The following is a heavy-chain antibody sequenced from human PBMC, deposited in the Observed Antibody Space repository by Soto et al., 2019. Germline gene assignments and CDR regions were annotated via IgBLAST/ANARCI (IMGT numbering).Heavy chain of an antibody. J-gene: IGHJ4*02. CDR1: GYTFTSYD. Sequence: ASVKVSCKASGYTFTSYDINWVRQATGQGLEWMGWMNPNSGNTGYAQKFQGRVTMTRNTSISTAYMELSSLRSEDTAVYYCARGRRACSSTSCLKYYFDYWGQGTLVTVS. V-gene: IGHV1-8*01. CDR2: MNPNSGNT. D-gene: IGHD2-2*01. CDR3: ARGRRACSSTSCLKYYFDY.